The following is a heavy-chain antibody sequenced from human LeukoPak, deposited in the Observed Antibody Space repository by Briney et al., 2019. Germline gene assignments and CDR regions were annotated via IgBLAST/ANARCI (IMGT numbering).Heavy chain of an antibody. CDR3: ARGGIYGSGSYHDYYYGMDV. CDR1: GFTFSDFW. CDR2: IKEDGTEK. D-gene: IGHD3-10*01. Sequence: GGSLRLSCAGSGFTFSDFWMTWVRQTPGKGLEWVANIKEDGTEKNLVDSVKGRFTISRDNTKNSLYLQMNSLRAEDTAVYYCARGGIYGSGSYHDYYYGMDVWGQGTTVTVSS. V-gene: IGHV3-7*01. J-gene: IGHJ6*02.